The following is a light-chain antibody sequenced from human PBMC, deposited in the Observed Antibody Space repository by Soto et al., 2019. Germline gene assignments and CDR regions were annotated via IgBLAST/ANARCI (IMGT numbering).Light chain of an antibody. CDR2: GES. V-gene: IGKV3-15*01. J-gene: IGKJ5*01. CDR1: HSVNSH. CDR3: QQYKNWPL. Sequence: EIVLTQSPATLSVSPGERVTLSCRTSHSVNSHVAWYQQKPGQDPRLLLYGESTRATGIPVRFSGSGFGTEFTLTISSLQSEDFAVYYCQQYKNWPLVGQGTRLEIK.